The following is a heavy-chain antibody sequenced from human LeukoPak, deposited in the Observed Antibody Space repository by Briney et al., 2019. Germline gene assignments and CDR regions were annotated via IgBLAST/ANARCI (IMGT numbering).Heavy chain of an antibody. CDR2: MYPGDSDS. Sequence: GESLKISCKGSGYRFTSYWIAWVRQMPGKGLEWMGIMYPGDSDSRYSPSFEGQVTISVDKSISTAYLQWSSLKASDTAMYYCARQSGDGYNQAFDYWGQGTLVTVSS. V-gene: IGHV5-51*01. CDR3: ARQSGDGYNQAFDY. CDR1: GYRFTSYW. D-gene: IGHD5-24*01. J-gene: IGHJ4*02.